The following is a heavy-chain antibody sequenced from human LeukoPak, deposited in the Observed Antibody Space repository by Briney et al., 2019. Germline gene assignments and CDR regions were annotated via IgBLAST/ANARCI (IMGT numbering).Heavy chain of an antibody. D-gene: IGHD3-3*01. Sequence: GGSLRLSCAASGFSFSDYWMSWVRQAPGKGLEWVANIKLDGSEKNYVDSVKGRYTISRDNTKNSLYLQMNSLRAEDTAVFYCARDQYDTWSRRGNFDSWGQGTLVIVSS. J-gene: IGHJ4*02. CDR3: ARDQYDTWSRRGNFDS. V-gene: IGHV3-7*03. CDR1: GFSFSDYW. CDR2: IKLDGSEK.